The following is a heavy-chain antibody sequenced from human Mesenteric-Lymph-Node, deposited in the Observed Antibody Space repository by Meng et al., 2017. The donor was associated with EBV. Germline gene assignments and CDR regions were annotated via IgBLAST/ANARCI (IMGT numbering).Heavy chain of an antibody. CDR1: GFTFSSYA. V-gene: IGHV3-23*01. Sequence: VQPGRSLRLSCAAPGFTFSSYAMSWVRQAPGKGLEWVSAISGSGGSTYYADSVKGRFTISRDNSKNTLYLQMNSLRAEDTAVYYCAKDRSYDNHNWFDPWGQGTLVTVSS. J-gene: IGHJ5*02. CDR3: AKDRSYDNHNWFDP. CDR2: ISGSGGST. D-gene: IGHD5-12*01.